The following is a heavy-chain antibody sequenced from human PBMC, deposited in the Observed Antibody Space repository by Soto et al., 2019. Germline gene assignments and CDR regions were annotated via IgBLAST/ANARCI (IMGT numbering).Heavy chain of an antibody. CDR1: ELSSSNHA. CDR3: ASGGLHGYTNGGLSYFHS. V-gene: IGHV3-23*01. J-gene: IGHJ4*02. Sequence: RGSLRLSCAASELSSSNHAMTWVRQAPGKGLEWVSGISGSDGGAYYADSVKGRFTISRDNSRSTLYLQMNSLRVEDAAVYYCASGGLHGYTNGGLSYFHSWGQGTLVTVSS. D-gene: IGHD5-18*01. CDR2: ISGSDGGA.